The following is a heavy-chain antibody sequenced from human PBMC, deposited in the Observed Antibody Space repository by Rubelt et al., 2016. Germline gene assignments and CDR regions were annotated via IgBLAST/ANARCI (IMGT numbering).Heavy chain of an antibody. Sequence: VQLEESGGGVVQPGRSLRLSCAASGFTSSRYWMTWIRQAPGKGLEWLASMKEDGSGENYVDSVKGRFTMSRDNAKNSLFRQRNSLRAEDTAGYYCAGDGCGGSCDSGNDYFDYWGQGTLVTVSA. J-gene: IGHJ4*02. CDR2: MKEDGSGE. CDR3: AGDGCGGSCDSGNDYFDY. V-gene: IGHV3-7*03. CDR1: GFTSSRYW. D-gene: IGHD2-15*01.